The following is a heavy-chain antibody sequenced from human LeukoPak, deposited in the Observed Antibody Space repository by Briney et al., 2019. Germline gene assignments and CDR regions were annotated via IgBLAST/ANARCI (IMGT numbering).Heavy chain of an antibody. J-gene: IGHJ4*02. Sequence: SQTLSLTCSVSGGSISGSGLYWGWFRQFPPKGLEYIGYIYYSGSTDYNPSLKSRVTISVDTSKNQFSLKLASVSAADTAVYYCARESLGVETTPEWGPGTLVTVSS. CDR1: GGSISGSGLY. V-gene: IGHV4-31*03. D-gene: IGHD3-3*01. CDR3: ARESLGVETTPE. CDR2: IYYSGST.